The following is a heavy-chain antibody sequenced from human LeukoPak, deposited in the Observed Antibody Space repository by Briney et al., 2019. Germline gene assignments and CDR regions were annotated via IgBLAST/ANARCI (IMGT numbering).Heavy chain of an antibody. D-gene: IGHD6-25*01. Sequence: ASVKVSCKASGYTFTGYYMHWVRQAPGQGLEWMGWMNPNSGNTGYAQKFQGRVTMTRNTSISTAYMELSSLRSEDTAVYYCARGPGAADAFDIWGQGTMVTVSS. J-gene: IGHJ3*02. CDR3: ARGPGAADAFDI. CDR2: MNPNSGNT. V-gene: IGHV1-8*02. CDR1: GYTFTGYY.